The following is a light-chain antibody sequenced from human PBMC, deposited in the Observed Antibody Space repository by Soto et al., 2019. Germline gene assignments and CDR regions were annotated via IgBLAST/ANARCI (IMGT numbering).Light chain of an antibody. Sequence: EIGVTQSPGTLSLSPGERATLSCRASQSVYTNYLAWYQQNPGQAPRLLIYGASSRATGIQDRFSGSGCGTDCTVTIRILVREEFAVYYCHQYGGALTVGPGNEQDL. CDR1: QSVYTNY. J-gene: IGKJ3*01. V-gene: IGKV3-20*01. CDR2: GAS. CDR3: HQYGGALT.